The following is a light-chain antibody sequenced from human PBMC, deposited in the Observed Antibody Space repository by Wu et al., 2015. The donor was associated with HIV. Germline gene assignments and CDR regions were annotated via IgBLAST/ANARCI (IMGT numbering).Light chain of an antibody. Sequence: DIQMTQSPPTLPASAGDRVTITCRASQSINSRLAWYQQKPGKVPKLLMSESSILESGVPSRFSGSGSGTEFTLTINSLQPDDSATYYCQQYSDHRTFGQGTKVEIK. CDR2: ESS. J-gene: IGKJ1*01. CDR1: QSINSR. V-gene: IGKV1-5*03. CDR3: QQYSDHRT.